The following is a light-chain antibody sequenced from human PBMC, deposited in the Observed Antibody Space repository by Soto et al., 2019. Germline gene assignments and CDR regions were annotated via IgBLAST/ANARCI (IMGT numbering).Light chain of an antibody. CDR3: SSYTSSSTFYV. CDR2: DVS. V-gene: IGLV2-14*01. CDR1: SSDVGGYNY. J-gene: IGLJ1*01. Sequence: QSVLTQRASVSGSPGQSITISCTGTSSDVGGYNYVSWYQQHPGKAPKLMIYDVSNRPSGVSNRFSGSKSGNTASLTISGLQAEYEADYYCSSYTSSSTFYVFGTGTKVTVL.